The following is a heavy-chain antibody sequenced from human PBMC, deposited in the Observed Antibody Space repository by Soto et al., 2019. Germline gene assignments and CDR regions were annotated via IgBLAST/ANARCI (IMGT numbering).Heavy chain of an antibody. CDR1: GGSFSDYY. CDR2: INHSGST. V-gene: IGHV4-34*01. Sequence: PSETLSLTCAVYGGSFSDYYWTWIRQPPGKGLEWIGEINHSGSTNYNPSLKSRVTISVDTSKNQFSLKLNSVTAADTAVYYCARGGGRGTVTTIYYYYGMDVWGQGTTVTVSS. D-gene: IGHD5-12*01. CDR3: ARGGGRGTVTTIYYYYGMDV. J-gene: IGHJ6*02.